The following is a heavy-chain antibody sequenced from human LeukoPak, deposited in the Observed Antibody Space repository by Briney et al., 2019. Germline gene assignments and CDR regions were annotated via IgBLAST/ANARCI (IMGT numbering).Heavy chain of an antibody. CDR3: AKAPPGGVVGATCDY. CDR2: INNDGSST. Sequence: GGSLRLSCGVSGFTFSSYWMHWVRQAPGKGLVWVSRINNDGSSTSYADSVQGRFTISRDNSKNTLYLQMNSLRAEDTAVYYCAKAPPGGVVGATCDYWGQGTLVTVSS. J-gene: IGHJ4*02. V-gene: IGHV3-74*01. D-gene: IGHD1-26*01. CDR1: GFTFSSYW.